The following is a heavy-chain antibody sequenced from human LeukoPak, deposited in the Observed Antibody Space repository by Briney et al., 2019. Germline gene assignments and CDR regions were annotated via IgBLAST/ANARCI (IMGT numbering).Heavy chain of an antibody. CDR3: ARMATAMVTGYYFDY. CDR2: IIPIFGTA. D-gene: IGHD5-18*01. V-gene: IGHV1-69*05. J-gene: IGHJ4*02. CDR1: GGTFSSYA. Sequence: ASVKVSCKASGGTFSSYAISWVRQAPGQGLEWMGGIIPIFGTANYAQKFQGRVTITTDESTSTAYMELSSLRSEDTAVYYCARMATAMVTGYYFDYWGQGILVTVSS.